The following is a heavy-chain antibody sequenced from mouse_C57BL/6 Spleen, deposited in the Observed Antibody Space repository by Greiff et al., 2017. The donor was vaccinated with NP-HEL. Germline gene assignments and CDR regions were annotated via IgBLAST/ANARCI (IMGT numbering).Heavy chain of an antibody. CDR2: ISSGSSTI. CDR1: GFTFSDYG. Sequence: EVMLVESGGGLVKPGGSLKLSCAASGFTFSDYGMHWVRQAPEKGLEWVAYISSGSSTIYYADTVKGRVTISRDNAKNTLFLQMTSLRSEDTAMYYCARGLTGTGGNFDYWGQGTTLTVSS. CDR3: ARGLTGTGGNFDY. V-gene: IGHV5-17*01. J-gene: IGHJ2*01. D-gene: IGHD4-1*01.